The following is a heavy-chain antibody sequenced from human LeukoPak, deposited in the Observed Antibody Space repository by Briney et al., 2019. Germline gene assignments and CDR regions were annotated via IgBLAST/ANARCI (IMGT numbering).Heavy chain of an antibody. Sequence: PGGSLRLSCAASGFTFSSYWMSWVRQAPGKGLEWVSSISSSSSYIYYADSVKGRFTISRDNAKNSLYLQMNSLRAEDTAVYYCARFGVVGATRNWFDPWGQGTLVTVSS. V-gene: IGHV3-21*01. D-gene: IGHD1-26*01. CDR1: GFTFSSYW. CDR2: ISSSSSYI. J-gene: IGHJ5*02. CDR3: ARFGVVGATRNWFDP.